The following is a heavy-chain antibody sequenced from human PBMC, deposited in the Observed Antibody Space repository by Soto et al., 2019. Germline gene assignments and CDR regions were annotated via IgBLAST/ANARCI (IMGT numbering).Heavy chain of an antibody. V-gene: IGHV1-69*13. Sequence: SVKVSCKASGATFSDSGLSWVRQAPGQGLEWLGGIIRIFGTAKYAQKFQGRVTITADESTSTAYMELTRLKSDDTAVYYCARALGMSYFDSWGQGTQVTVSS. CDR3: ARALGMSYFDS. CDR1: GATFSDSG. CDR2: IIRIFGTA. J-gene: IGHJ4*02.